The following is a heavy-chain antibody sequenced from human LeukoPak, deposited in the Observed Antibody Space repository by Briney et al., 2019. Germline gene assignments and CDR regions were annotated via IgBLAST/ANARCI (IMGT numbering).Heavy chain of an antibody. V-gene: IGHV3-23*01. Sequence: GGSLRLSCAASGFTFTSYSMNWVRQAPGKGMEWVSTISGGGGSTYYADSVKGRFTISRDNSKNTLYLQMNSLRAEDTAVYYCARSGTSGYDLAFDYWGQGTLVTVSS. CDR2: ISGGGGST. CDR3: ARSGTSGYDLAFDY. D-gene: IGHD5-12*01. J-gene: IGHJ4*02. CDR1: GFTFTSYS.